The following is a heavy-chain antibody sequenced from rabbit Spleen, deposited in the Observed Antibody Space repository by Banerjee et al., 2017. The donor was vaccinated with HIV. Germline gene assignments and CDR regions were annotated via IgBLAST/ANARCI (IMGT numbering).Heavy chain of an antibody. D-gene: IGHD7-1*01. V-gene: IGHV1S47*01. J-gene: IGHJ4*01. CDR3: VRDLGYAGYATYDYAYFNL. Sequence: QEQLVESGGGLVQPGGSLKLSCKASGFDFSSYGVSWVRQAPGKGLEWIGYIDPIFGSTYYANWVNGRFAISSHNAQNTLYLQLNSLTAADTATYFCVRDLGYAGYATYDYAYFNLWGQGTLVTV. CDR1: GFDFSSYG. CDR2: IDPIFGST.